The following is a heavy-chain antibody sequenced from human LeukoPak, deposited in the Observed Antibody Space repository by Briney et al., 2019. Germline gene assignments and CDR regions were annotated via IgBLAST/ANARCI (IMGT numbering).Heavy chain of an antibody. CDR2: IGPSGSNI. Sequence: GSLRLSCAASGFTFGIYAMNWVRQAPGKGLEWVSYIGPSGSNIYYADSVKGRFTISRDNAKDSLYLQMNSLRAEDTAVYYCAREGGYGGNPFDYWGQGTLVTVSS. J-gene: IGHJ4*02. V-gene: IGHV3-48*01. CDR3: AREGGYGGNPFDY. CDR1: GFTFGIYA. D-gene: IGHD4-23*01.